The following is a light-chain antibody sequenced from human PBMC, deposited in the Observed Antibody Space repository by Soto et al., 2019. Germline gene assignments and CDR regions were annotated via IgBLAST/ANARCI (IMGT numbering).Light chain of an antibody. V-gene: IGKV1-5*03. J-gene: IGKJ1*01. CDR2: KAS. CDR3: QQYQTYSQ. CDR1: QSINTW. Sequence: DIQMTQSPSTLSASVGDRVTITCRASQSINTWLAWYQLKPGRAPNLLIYKASTLESGVSSRFSGSGSGTEFTLAISSLQPDDFATCYCQQYQTYSQFGQGTRVEIK.